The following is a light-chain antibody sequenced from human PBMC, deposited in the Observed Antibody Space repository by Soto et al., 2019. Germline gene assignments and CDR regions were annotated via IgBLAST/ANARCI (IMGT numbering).Light chain of an antibody. J-gene: IGLJ2*01. V-gene: IGLV1-44*01. Sequence: QPVLTQPPSASGTPGQRITISCSGASSNIGNNPVNWYQHFPRTAPKLLIYTNDQRPSGVPGRFSGSKSGTSASLAISGLQSEDEADYYCAAWDDSLYGVVFGGGTKLTVL. CDR3: AAWDDSLYGVV. CDR1: SSNIGNNP. CDR2: TND.